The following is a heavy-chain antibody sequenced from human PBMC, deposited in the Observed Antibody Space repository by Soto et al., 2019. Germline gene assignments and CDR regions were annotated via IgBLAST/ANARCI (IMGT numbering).Heavy chain of an antibody. D-gene: IGHD3-10*01. J-gene: IGHJ4*02. CDR2: ISGSGTTA. CDR1: GFIFSSYA. CDR3: AAYSARGNSGPSDS. Sequence: PGGSLRLSCAASGFIFSSYAMSWVRQAPGKGLEWVSAISGSGTTAYYADSVKGRFTFSRDNSKNTLYLQMNSLRAEDTAVYYCAAYSARGNSGPSDSWGQGTLVTVSS. V-gene: IGHV3-23*01.